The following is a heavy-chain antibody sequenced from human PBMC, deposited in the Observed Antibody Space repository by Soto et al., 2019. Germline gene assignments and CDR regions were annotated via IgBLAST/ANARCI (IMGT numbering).Heavy chain of an antibody. CDR3: ARGLGTAHFDY. Sequence: GASVKVSCKAYGGTFSTYGINWVRQAPGQGPEWMGGIIPMFGTAKYAQKFQGTVTITADESTSTAYMEVSSLRSEDTAVYYCARGLGTAHFDYWGQATLVTVSS. CDR2: IIPMFGTA. D-gene: IGHD1-1*01. CDR1: GGTFSTYG. J-gene: IGHJ4*02. V-gene: IGHV1-69*13.